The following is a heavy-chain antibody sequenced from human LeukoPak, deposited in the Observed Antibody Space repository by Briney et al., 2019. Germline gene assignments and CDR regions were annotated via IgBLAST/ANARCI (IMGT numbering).Heavy chain of an antibody. CDR2: IRRDGGVI. CDR3: ARLPGDFTIYDY. J-gene: IGHJ4*02. V-gene: IGHV3-7*01. Sequence: GGSLRLSCEASGFSLSGHWMSWVRQAPGKGLEWVASIRRDGGVIHYLDSVEGRFIISRDNARNSLYLQMDSLRAGDTAVYYCARLPGDFTIYDYWGQGTLVTVSS. CDR1: GFSLSGHW. D-gene: IGHD3-3*01.